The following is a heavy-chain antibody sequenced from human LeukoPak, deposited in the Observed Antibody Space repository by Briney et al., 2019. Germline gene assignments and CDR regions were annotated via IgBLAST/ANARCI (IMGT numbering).Heavy chain of an antibody. D-gene: IGHD3-3*01. CDR3: ARGLDFWSGYHFDY. Sequence: SETLSLTCAVYGGSFSGYYWSWIRQLPGKGLEWIGEINHSGSTNYNPSLKSRVTISVDTSKNQFSLKLSSVTAADTAVYYCARGLDFWSGYHFDYWGQGTLVTVSS. CDR2: INHSGST. J-gene: IGHJ4*02. V-gene: IGHV4-34*01. CDR1: GGSFSGYY.